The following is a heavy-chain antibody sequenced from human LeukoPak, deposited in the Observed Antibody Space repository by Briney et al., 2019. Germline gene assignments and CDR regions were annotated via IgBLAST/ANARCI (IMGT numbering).Heavy chain of an antibody. CDR2: ISSSSSYI. CDR1: GFTFSSYS. J-gene: IGHJ2*01. V-gene: IGHV3-21*01. CDR3: TRDSSSPYWYFNL. Sequence: GGFLRLSCAASGFTFSSYSMNWVRQAPGKGLEWVSSISSSSSYIYYADSVKGRFTISRDNAKNSLYLQMSSLTAEDTAVYYCTRDSSSPYWYFNLWGRGTLVTVSS.